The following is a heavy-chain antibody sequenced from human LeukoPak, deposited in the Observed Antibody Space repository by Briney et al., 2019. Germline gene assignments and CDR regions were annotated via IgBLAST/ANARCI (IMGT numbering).Heavy chain of an antibody. J-gene: IGHJ4*02. CDR2: INPNSGGT. D-gene: IGHD1-1*01. CDR1: GYTFTGYY. Sequence: ASVKVSCTASGYTFTGYYMHWVRQAPGQGLEWIGWINPNSGGTNYAQKFQGRVTMTRDKSISTAYMELSRLRSDDTAVYYCATTTGKTLSVAYWGQGPLVTVSS. V-gene: IGHV1-2*02. CDR3: ATTTGKTLSVAY.